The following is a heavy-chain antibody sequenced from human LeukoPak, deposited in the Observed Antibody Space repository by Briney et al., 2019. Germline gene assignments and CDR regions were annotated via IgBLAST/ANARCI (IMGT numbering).Heavy chain of an antibody. CDR2: ISAYNGNT. CDR1: GYTFTSYG. D-gene: IGHD3-22*01. CDR3: ARYYDSSGYYSNWFDP. J-gene: IGHJ5*02. Sequence: ASVKVSCKASGYTFTSYGISWVRQAPGQGLEWMGWISAYNGNTNYAQKLQGRVTITRDTSASTAYMELSSLRSEDTAVYYCARYYDSSGYYSNWFDPWGQGTLVTVSS. V-gene: IGHV1-18*01.